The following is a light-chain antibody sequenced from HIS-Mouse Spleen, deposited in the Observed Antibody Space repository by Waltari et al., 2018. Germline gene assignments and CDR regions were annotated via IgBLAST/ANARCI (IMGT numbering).Light chain of an antibody. Sequence: QSALTQPPSVSGSPGQSVTISCTGTSRDVGSYNRVSWYQQPPGTAPNLIIYEVSNRPSGVPDRFSGSKSGNTASLTISGLQAEDEADYYCSSYTSSSTPYVFGTGTKVTVL. CDR3: SSYTSSSTPYV. CDR2: EVS. V-gene: IGLV2-18*02. CDR1: SRDVGSYNR. J-gene: IGLJ1*01.